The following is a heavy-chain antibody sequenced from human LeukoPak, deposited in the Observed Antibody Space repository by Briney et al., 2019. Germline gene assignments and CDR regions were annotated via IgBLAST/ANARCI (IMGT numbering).Heavy chain of an antibody. D-gene: IGHD6-19*01. CDR3: ARVRGQWLVPLKTMEFDY. Sequence: ASVKVSCKASGYTFTSYGISWVREAPGQGLEWMGWISAYNGNTNYAQKLQGRVTMTTDTSTSTAYMELRSLRSDHTAVYYCARVRGQWLVPLKTMEFDYWGQGTLVTVFS. V-gene: IGHV1-18*01. J-gene: IGHJ4*02. CDR2: ISAYNGNT. CDR1: GYTFTSYG.